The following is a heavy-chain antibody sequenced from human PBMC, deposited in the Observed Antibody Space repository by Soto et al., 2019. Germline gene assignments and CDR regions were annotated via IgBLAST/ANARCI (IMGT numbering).Heavy chain of an antibody. CDR3: ARKSGYCSGGSCYSSFWFDP. CDR2: IYYSGST. J-gene: IGHJ5*02. D-gene: IGHD2-15*01. Sequence: PSGTLSLTCTVSGGSISSYYWSWIRQPPGKGLEWIGYIYYSGSTNYNPSLKSRVTISVDTSKNQFSLKLSSVTAADTAVYYCARKSGYCSGGSCYSSFWFDPWGQGTLVTVSS. CDR1: GGSISSYY. V-gene: IGHV4-59*12.